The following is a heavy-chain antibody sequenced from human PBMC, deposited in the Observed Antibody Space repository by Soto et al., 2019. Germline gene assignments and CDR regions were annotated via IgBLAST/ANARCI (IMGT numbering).Heavy chain of an antibody. CDR2: IYYSGST. D-gene: IGHD2-2*01. J-gene: IGHJ6*03. Sequence: QLQLQESGPGLVKPSETLSLTCTVSGGSISSSSYYWGWIRQPPGKGLEWIGSIYYSGSTYYNPSLKRRVTITVDATKNQLSPKLSSVTAADAAVYYCARQGCGGWWCSSTSCYYYYMDVWGKGTTVTVSS. V-gene: IGHV4-39*01. CDR3: ARQGCGGWWCSSTSCYYYYMDV. CDR1: GGSISSSSYY.